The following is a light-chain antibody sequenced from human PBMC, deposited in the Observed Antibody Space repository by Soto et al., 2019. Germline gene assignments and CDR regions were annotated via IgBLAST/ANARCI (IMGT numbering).Light chain of an antibody. V-gene: IGKV3-20*01. Sequence: EIVLTQSPGTQSLSPGEGATLSCRASQTVSGSYLAWYQQKPGQAPRLLIYGASTRATGIPDRFSGSGSGTDFTLTITRLEPEDFAVYYCQQYTGSPPYTFGQGTKLEIK. CDR2: GAS. CDR3: QQYTGSPPYT. J-gene: IGKJ2*01. CDR1: QTVSGSY.